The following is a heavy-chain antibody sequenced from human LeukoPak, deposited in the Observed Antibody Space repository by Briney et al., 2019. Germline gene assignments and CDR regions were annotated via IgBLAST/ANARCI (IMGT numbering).Heavy chain of an antibody. CDR1: GFSFSTTW. V-gene: IGHV3-7*03. Sequence: GGSLRLTCAASGFSFSTTWMTWVRQTPGKGLELVANINIDGSQRYHADSVEGRFTISRDNVKNTLYLQMSSLRVEDTAVYYCERAPGWGALDYWGQGALVIVS. D-gene: IGHD3-16*01. CDR3: ERAPGWGALDY. J-gene: IGHJ4*02. CDR2: INIDGSQR.